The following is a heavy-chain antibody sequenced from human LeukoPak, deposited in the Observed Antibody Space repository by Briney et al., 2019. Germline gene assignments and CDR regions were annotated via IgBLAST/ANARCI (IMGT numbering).Heavy chain of an antibody. CDR2: INPSGGST. Sequence: ASVKVSCKASGYTFTSYYMHWVRQAPGQGPEWMGIINPSGGSTNYAQKFQGRVTITTDESTSTAYMELSSLRSEDTAVYYCARAVAAAGMPYAFDIWGQGTMVTVSS. CDR1: GYTFTSYY. V-gene: IGHV1-46*01. D-gene: IGHD6-13*01. J-gene: IGHJ3*02. CDR3: ARAVAAAGMPYAFDI.